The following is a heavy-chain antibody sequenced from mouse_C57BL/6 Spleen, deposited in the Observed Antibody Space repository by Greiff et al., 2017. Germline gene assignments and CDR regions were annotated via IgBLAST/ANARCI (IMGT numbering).Heavy chain of an antibody. J-gene: IGHJ4*01. D-gene: IGHD2-4*01. CDR2: FDPSVSFT. Sequence: QVQLQQPGAELVMPGASVKLSCKASDSTFPSYWMPWVKQRPGQGLAWIGEFDPSVSFTTYNKKFKGKSTLSVDKSSSTAYMQHSSLTSEDSAVYYCARGATMITRAMDYWGQGTSVTVSS. CDR1: DSTFPSYW. V-gene: IGHV1-69*01. CDR3: ARGATMITRAMDY.